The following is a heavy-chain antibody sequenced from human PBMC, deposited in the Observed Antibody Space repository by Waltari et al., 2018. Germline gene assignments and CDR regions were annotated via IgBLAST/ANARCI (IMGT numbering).Heavy chain of an antibody. CDR1: GFTFSGSA. V-gene: IGHV3-73*01. J-gene: IGHJ4*02. Sequence: EVQLVESGGGLVQPGGSLRLSCAASGFTFSGSAMHWVRQASGKGLEWVGRIRSKANSNATAYAASVKGRFTISRDDSKNTAYLQMNSLKTEDTAVYYCTRGTPPDYWGQGTLVTVSS. D-gene: IGHD1-7*01. CDR2: IRSKANSNAT. CDR3: TRGTPPDY.